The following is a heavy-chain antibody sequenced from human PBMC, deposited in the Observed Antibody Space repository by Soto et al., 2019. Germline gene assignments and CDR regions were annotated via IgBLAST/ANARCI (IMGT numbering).Heavy chain of an antibody. D-gene: IGHD6-13*01. J-gene: IGHJ1*01. CDR2: ISGSGGST. CDR1: RFTFGGYA. Sequence: GGSLRLSCSASRFTFGGYAMSWVRQAPGKGLEWVSAISGSGGSTYYADSVKGRFTISKDNSKNTLYLQMNSLRAEDTAVYYCAKGTLAAAVHVQHWGQGTLVTVSS. CDR3: AKGTLAAAVHVQH. V-gene: IGHV3-23*01.